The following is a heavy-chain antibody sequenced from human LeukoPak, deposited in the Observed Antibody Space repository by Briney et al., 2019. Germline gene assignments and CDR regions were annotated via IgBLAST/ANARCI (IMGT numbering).Heavy chain of an antibody. CDR3: AKSSIMFAAGRLGSIDF. J-gene: IGHJ4*01. CDR2: IRRDGSHK. D-gene: IGHD6-25*01. Sequence: PGRSLTLSCAASGFAFNDFAMYWVRQAPGKGLDWAALIRRDGSHKYYAHSIKGRFTISRDNSKNTLYLQMSSLRAEDTAVYYCAKSSIMFAAGRLGSIDFWGQGTLVTVSS. CDR1: GFAFNDFA. V-gene: IGHV3-33*06.